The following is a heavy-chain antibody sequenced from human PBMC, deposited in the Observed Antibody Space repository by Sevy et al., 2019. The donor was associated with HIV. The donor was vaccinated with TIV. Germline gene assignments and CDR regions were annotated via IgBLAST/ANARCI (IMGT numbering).Heavy chain of an antibody. CDR1: GFTVSSNY. J-gene: IGHJ4*02. V-gene: IGHV3-53*01. CDR3: AREYLGGDALFSY. D-gene: IGHD3-10*01. Sequence: GGSLRLSCAASGFTVSSNYMSWVRQAPGKGLEWVSVIYSGGSTYYANSVKDRFTISRDNSKNTLYLQMNSLRAEDTAVYYCAREYLGGDALFSYWGQGTLVTVSS. CDR2: IYSGGST.